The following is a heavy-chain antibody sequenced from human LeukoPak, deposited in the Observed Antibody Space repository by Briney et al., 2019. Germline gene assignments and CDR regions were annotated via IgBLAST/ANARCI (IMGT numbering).Heavy chain of an antibody. J-gene: IGHJ5*02. CDR2: IYYSGST. CDR1: GGSISSYY. Sequence: PSETLSLTCTVSGGSISSYYWSWIRQPPGKGLEWIGYIYYSGSTNYNPSLKSRVTISVDTSKDQFSLKLSSVTAADTAVYYCARVRFDYGGNSDSGWFEPWGQGTLVTVSS. CDR3: ARVRFDYGGNSDSGWFEP. V-gene: IGHV4-59*01. D-gene: IGHD4-23*01.